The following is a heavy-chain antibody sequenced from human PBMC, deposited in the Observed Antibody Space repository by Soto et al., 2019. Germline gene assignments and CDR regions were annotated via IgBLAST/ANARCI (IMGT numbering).Heavy chain of an antibody. Sequence: GGSLRLSCAASGFTFSSYGMHWVRQAPGKGLEWVAVISYDGSNKYYADSVKGRFTISRDNSRNTLYLQMNSLRAEDTAVYYCAKAHAGYSSSWYKIVSYYGMDVWGQGTT. D-gene: IGHD6-13*01. CDR3: AKAHAGYSSSWYKIVSYYGMDV. J-gene: IGHJ6*01. V-gene: IGHV3-30*18. CDR1: GFTFSSYG. CDR2: ISYDGSNK.